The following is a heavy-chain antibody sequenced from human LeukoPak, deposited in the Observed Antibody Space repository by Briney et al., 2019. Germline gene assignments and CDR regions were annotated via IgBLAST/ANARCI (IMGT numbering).Heavy chain of an antibody. CDR3: AREVSQWLPTNNWFDP. CDR2: INTNTRNP. V-gene: IGHV7-4-1*02. CDR1: GYTFTSYA. Sequence: GASVTLSCKASGYTFTSYAMNWVRQAPGQGLEWMGWINTNTRNPTYAQGFTGRFVFSLDTSVSTAYLQISSLKAEDTAVYYCAREVSQWLPTNNWFDPWGQGTLVTVSS. D-gene: IGHD6-19*01. J-gene: IGHJ5*02.